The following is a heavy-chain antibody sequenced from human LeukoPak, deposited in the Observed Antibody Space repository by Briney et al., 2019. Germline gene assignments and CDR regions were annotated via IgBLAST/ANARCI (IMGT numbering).Heavy chain of an antibody. Sequence: SETLSLTCAVYGGSFSGYYWSWIRQPPGKGLEWIGEINHSGSTNYNPSLKSRVTISVDTSKNQFSLKLSSVTAADTAVYYCARTPPGPYSGSYYRDYWGQGTLVTVSS. V-gene: IGHV4-34*01. J-gene: IGHJ4*02. CDR1: GGSFSGYY. CDR2: INHSGST. D-gene: IGHD1-26*01. CDR3: ARTPPGPYSGSYYRDY.